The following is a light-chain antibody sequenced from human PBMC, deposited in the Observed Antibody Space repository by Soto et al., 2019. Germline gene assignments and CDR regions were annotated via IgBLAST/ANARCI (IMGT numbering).Light chain of an antibody. J-gene: IGLJ2*01. CDR1: SSDVGGYNY. Sequence: QSALTQPASVSGSPGQSITISCTGTSSDVGGYNYVSWYQHHPGNAPKVMIYDVSNRPSGVSNRFSGSKSGNTASLTISGLQAEDEADYYCSLYTSSSTLAFGGGTKLTVL. V-gene: IGLV2-14*01. CDR3: SLYTSSSTLA. CDR2: DVS.